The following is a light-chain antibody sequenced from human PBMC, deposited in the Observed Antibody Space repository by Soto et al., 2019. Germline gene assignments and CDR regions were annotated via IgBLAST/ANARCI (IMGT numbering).Light chain of an antibody. V-gene: IGKV3-15*01. CDR1: ETVATN. CDR2: GAS. J-gene: IGKJ1*01. CDR3: QQYFAWPPMT. Sequence: EVVMTQSPATLSASPGERATLSCWASETVATNLAWYQQKPGQAPRLLISGASTRAAGISARFRGSGSGTEFTLTIISLRSEDSGIYYCQQYFAWPPMTFGQGTKVEI.